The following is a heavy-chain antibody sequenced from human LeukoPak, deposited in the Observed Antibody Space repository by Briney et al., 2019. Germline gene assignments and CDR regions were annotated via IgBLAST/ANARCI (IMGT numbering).Heavy chain of an antibody. Sequence: SETLSLTCTVSGYSISSGYYWGWIRQPPGKGLEWIGSIYHSGSTYYNPSLKSRVTISVDTSKNQFSLKLSSVTAADTAVYYCARRSYDLNWFDPWGQGTLVTVSS. J-gene: IGHJ5*02. D-gene: IGHD1-26*01. CDR1: GYSISSGYY. V-gene: IGHV4-38-2*02. CDR3: ARRSYDLNWFDP. CDR2: IYHSGST.